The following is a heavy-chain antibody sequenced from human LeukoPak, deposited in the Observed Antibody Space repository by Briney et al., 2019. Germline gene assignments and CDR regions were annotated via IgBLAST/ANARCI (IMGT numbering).Heavy chain of an antibody. CDR2: ISSSGSSI. V-gene: IGHV3-21*01. D-gene: IGHD1-7*01. Sequence: KPGGPLGSSLAALGFTFGGYTMNWFRRPPGKGLEWVSYISSSGSSIYYADSVKGRFTMSRDNAKNSLYLQMNSLSAEDTAVYYCTRPRTGTTDYWGQGTLVTVSS. CDR1: GFTFGGYT. CDR3: TRPRTGTTDY. J-gene: IGHJ4*02.